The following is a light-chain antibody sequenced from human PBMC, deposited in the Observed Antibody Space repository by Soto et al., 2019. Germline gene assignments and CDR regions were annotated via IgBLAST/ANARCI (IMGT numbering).Light chain of an antibody. J-gene: IGLJ1*01. Sequence: QSALTQPPSASGSPGQSVTISCTGTSSDVGGYDYVSWYQQHPVKAPKLMIYEVTIRPSGVSDRFSGSKSGNTASLTVSGLQAEDEADYYCSSYTGGNPSYVFGTGTKLTVL. CDR2: EVT. CDR3: SSYTGGNPSYV. CDR1: SSDVGGYDY. V-gene: IGLV2-8*01.